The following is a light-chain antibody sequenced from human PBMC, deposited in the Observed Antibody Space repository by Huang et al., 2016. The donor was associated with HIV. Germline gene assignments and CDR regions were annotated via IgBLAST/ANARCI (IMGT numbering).Light chain of an antibody. CDR2: GAS. CDR1: QSVSTN. CDR3: QQYNIWPLT. V-gene: IGKV3-15*01. Sequence: EIVMTQSPATLSVSPGERVTLSCRASQSVSTNLVCYQQKTGQAPRLLIYGASTRATGVPARFSASGSGTEFTLTISSLQFEDFEVYYCQQYNIWPLTFGGGTKVEIK. J-gene: IGKJ4*01.